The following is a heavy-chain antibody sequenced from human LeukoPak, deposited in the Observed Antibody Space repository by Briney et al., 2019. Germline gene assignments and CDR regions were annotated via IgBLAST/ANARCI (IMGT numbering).Heavy chain of an antibody. CDR2: MNPNSGNT. D-gene: IGHD3-9*01. J-gene: IGHJ6*02. V-gene: IGHV1-8*02. CDR1: GYTFTSYD. Sequence: ASVKVSCKASGYTFTSYDINWVRQATGQGLEWMGWMNPNSGNTGYAQKFQGRVTMTRNTSISTAYTELSSLRSEDTAVYYCARGGYFDWLSYYYGMDVWGQGTTVTVSS. CDR3: ARGGYFDWLSYYYGMDV.